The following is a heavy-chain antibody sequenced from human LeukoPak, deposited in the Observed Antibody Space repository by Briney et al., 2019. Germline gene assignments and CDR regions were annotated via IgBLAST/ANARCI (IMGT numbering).Heavy chain of an antibody. Sequence: GGSLRLSCAASGFTFSSYSMNWVRQAPGKGLEWVSSISTSSGYIYYADSVRGRFTISRDNSKNTLYLQMNSLRGEDTAVYYCAKKGSDAMDVWGQGTTVTVPS. CDR2: ISTSSGYI. J-gene: IGHJ6*02. D-gene: IGHD1-26*01. CDR3: AKKGSDAMDV. CDR1: GFTFSSYS. V-gene: IGHV3-21*01.